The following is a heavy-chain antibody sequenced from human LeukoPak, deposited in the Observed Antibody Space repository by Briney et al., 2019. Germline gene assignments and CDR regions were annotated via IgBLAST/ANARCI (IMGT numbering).Heavy chain of an antibody. V-gene: IGHV4-39*01. CDR2: IYYSGST. J-gene: IGHJ4*02. Sequence: SETLSLTCTVSGGSISSSSYYWGWIRQPPGKGLEWIGSIYYSGSTYYNPSLKSRVTISVDTSKNQFSLKLSSVTAADTAVYYCARRQGAVAGDWGQGTLVTVSS. D-gene: IGHD6-19*01. CDR1: GGSISSSSYY. CDR3: ARRQGAVAGD.